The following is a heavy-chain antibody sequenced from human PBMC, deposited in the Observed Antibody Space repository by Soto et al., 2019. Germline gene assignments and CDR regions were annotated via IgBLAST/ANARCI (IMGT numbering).Heavy chain of an antibody. CDR1: GGSISSANW. CDR2: ILHSGTA. V-gene: IGHV4-4*02. D-gene: IGHD2-2*01. J-gene: IGHJ5*02. Sequence: SETLSLTCGVSGGSISSANWWHWVRQPPGKRLEWIGEILHSGTANYNPSLNNRVAISVDKSKNQFSLKLNTVTAADTAVYYCARVRQGCSATSCYLDPWGQGTLVTVSS. CDR3: ARVRQGCSATSCYLDP.